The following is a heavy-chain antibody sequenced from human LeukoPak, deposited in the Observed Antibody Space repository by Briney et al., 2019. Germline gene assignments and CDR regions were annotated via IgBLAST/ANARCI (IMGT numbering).Heavy chain of an antibody. CDR2: ISSSAITM. D-gene: IGHD5-24*01. Sequence: GGSLRLSCAASGFTFRNYYMTWIRQAPGKGLEWLSYISSSAITMYYADSVNGRFTVSRDNAKNTLYLQMNSLTAEDTAAYYCARDGYNYFDYWGQGTVVTVSS. CDR3: ARDGYNYFDY. CDR1: GFTFRNYY. V-gene: IGHV3-11*01. J-gene: IGHJ4*02.